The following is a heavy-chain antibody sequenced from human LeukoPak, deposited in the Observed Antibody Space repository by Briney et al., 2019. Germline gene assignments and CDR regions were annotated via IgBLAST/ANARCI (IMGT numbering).Heavy chain of an antibody. CDR3: ARRSVATKNRFFDY. CDR1: GYTFTNYW. D-gene: IGHD5-12*01. J-gene: IGHJ4*02. CDR2: IYPGDSDT. V-gene: IGHV5-51*01. Sequence: GESLKISCYGSGYTFTNYWIGWVRQMPGKGLEWMGIIYPGDSDTRYSPSFQGQVTISADKSISTAYLQWSSLKASDTAMYYCARRSVATKNRFFDYWGQGTLVTVSS.